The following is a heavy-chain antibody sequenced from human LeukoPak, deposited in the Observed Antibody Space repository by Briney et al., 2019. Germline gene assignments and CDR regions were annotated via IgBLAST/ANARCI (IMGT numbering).Heavy chain of an antibody. J-gene: IGHJ3*02. CDR3: AKEDGYNSFHAFDI. CDR2: IYSGGNT. V-gene: IGHV3-53*01. Sequence: GGSLRLSCAASGFTVSSNYMSWVRQAPGKGLEWVSVIYSGGNTYYAGSVKGRFTISRDNSKNTLYLQMNSLRAEDTAVYYCAKEDGYNSFHAFDIWGQGTMVTVSS. CDR1: GFTVSSNY. D-gene: IGHD5-24*01.